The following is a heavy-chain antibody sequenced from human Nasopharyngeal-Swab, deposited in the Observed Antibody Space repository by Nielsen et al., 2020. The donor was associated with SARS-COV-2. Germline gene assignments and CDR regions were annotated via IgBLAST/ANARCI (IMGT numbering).Heavy chain of an antibody. J-gene: IGHJ6*03. V-gene: IGHV3-48*02. CDR1: GFTLSSNS. Sequence: GGSLRLSCAASGFTLSSNSMNWVRQAPGKGLEWVSYISSSSSTKYNADSVKGRFTISRDNAKNSLYLQMNSLRDEDTAVYYCARDRTNDYYYYMDVWGKGTTVTVSS. CDR3: ARDRTNDYYYYMDV. D-gene: IGHD1-1*01. CDR2: ISSSSSTK.